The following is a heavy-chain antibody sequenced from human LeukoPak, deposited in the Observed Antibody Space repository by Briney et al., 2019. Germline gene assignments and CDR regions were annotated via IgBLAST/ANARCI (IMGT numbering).Heavy chain of an antibody. V-gene: IGHV4-34*01. J-gene: IGHJ5*02. CDR2: INHSGST. CDR1: GGSFSGYY. Sequence: PSETLSLTCAVYGGSFSGYYVSWIRQPPGKGLEWMGEINHSGSTNYNPSLKSRVTISVDTSKNQFSLKLSSVTAAYTAVYYCARALGDIVVVPAATPNWFDPWGQGTLVTVSS. CDR3: ARALGDIVVVPAATPNWFDP. D-gene: IGHD2-2*02.